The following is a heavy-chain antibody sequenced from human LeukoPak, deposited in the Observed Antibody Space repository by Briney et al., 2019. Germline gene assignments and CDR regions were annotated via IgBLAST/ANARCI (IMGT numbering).Heavy chain of an antibody. CDR1: GGSFSGYY. CDR2: INHSGST. J-gene: IGHJ4*02. D-gene: IGHD2-2*01. CDR3: ARDPGGSTEAGEADY. V-gene: IGHV4-34*01. Sequence: SETLSLTCAVYGGSFSGYYWSWTRQPPGKGLEWIGEINHSGSTNYNPSLKSRVTISVDTSKNQFSLKLSSVTAADTAVYYCARDPGGSTEAGEADYWGQGTLVTVSS.